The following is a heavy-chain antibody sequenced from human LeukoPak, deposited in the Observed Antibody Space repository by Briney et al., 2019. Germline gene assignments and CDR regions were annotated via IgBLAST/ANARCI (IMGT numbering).Heavy chain of an antibody. D-gene: IGHD6-19*01. Sequence: PSETLSLTCAVYGGSFSGYYWSWIRQPPGKGPEWIGDINHSGSTNYNPSLRSRVTISVDTSKNQFSLKLSSVTAADTAVYYCARKFREQWLLSRERYYYYYMDVWGKGTTVTVSS. V-gene: IGHV4-34*01. CDR2: INHSGST. CDR3: ARKFREQWLLSRERYYYYYMDV. J-gene: IGHJ6*03. CDR1: GGSFSGYY.